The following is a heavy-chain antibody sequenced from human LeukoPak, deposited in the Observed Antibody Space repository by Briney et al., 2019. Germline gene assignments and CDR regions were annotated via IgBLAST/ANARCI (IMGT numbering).Heavy chain of an antibody. Sequence: PGGSLRLSCAASGFTFSSYSMNWVRQAPGKGLEWVSYISSSSSTIYYADSVKGRFTISRDNAKNSLYLQMNSLRAEDTAVYCCARGWSHDFWSGWVQSGMDVWGQGTTVTVSS. D-gene: IGHD3-3*01. V-gene: IGHV3-48*01. CDR3: ARGWSHDFWSGWVQSGMDV. CDR2: ISSSSSTI. J-gene: IGHJ6*02. CDR1: GFTFSSYS.